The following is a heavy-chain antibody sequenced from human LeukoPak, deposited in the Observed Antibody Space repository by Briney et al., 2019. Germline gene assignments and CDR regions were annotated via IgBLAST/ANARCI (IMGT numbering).Heavy chain of an antibody. CDR2: IIPILGIA. J-gene: IGHJ4*02. CDR3: ARDGRYSSSSDY. V-gene: IGHV1-69*04. CDR1: GYTFTSYY. D-gene: IGHD6-6*01. Sequence: ASVKVSCKASGYTFTSYYMHWVRQAPGQGLEWMGRIIPILGIANYAQKFQGRVTITADKSTSTAYMVLSSLRSEDTAVYYCARDGRYSSSSDYWGQGTLVTVSS.